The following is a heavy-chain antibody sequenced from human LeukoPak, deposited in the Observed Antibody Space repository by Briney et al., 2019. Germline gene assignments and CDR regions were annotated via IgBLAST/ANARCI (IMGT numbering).Heavy chain of an antibody. CDR3: ARGYCSSINCYAFDI. Sequence: GGSLRLSCAASGFTFSSYAMSWVRQAPGKGLEWVSTISGSGGSTYYADSVKGRFTTSRDNSKNTLSLQMNSLRADDTAVYYCARGYCSSINCYAFDIWGQGTMVTVSS. V-gene: IGHV3-23*01. CDR1: GFTFSSYA. CDR2: ISGSGGST. J-gene: IGHJ3*02. D-gene: IGHD2-2*01.